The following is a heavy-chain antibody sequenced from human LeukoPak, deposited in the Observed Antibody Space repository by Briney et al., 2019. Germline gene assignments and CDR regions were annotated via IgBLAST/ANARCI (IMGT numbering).Heavy chain of an antibody. D-gene: IGHD2-2*01. CDR2: IYSSGNT. CDR3: ATVRGYCSSNDCFNWFDP. Sequence: SETLSLTCTVSGGSISGYYWTWIRQPAGKGLEWIGRIYSSGNTNYNPSLRSRVTISVDMSKNQFSLRLRSVTAADTAVYYCATVRGYCSSNDCFNWFDPWGQGILVTVSP. CDR1: GGSISGYY. V-gene: IGHV4-4*07. J-gene: IGHJ5*02.